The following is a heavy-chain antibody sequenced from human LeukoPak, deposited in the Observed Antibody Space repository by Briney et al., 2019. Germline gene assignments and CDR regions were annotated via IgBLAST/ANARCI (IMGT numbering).Heavy chain of an antibody. D-gene: IGHD3-3*01. CDR2: IIPILGIA. Sequence: ASVKVSCKASGGTFSSYTISWVRQAPGQGLEWMGRIIPILGIANYAQKFQGRATITADKSTSTAYMELSSLRSEDTAVYYCARDKVLRFLEWPTSSNGIDYWGQGTVVTVSS. CDR1: GGTFSSYT. CDR3: ARDKVLRFLEWPTSSNGIDY. J-gene: IGHJ4*02. V-gene: IGHV1-69*04.